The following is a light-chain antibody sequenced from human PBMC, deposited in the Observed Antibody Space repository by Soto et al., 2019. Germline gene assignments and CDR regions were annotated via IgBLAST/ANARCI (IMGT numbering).Light chain of an antibody. Sequence: EIVMTQSPATLSVSPGERATLSCRASQSVGSNLAWYQQKPGQAPRLLIYGASTRATGIPARFSGSGSGTEFTLTISSPHFEDFAIYFCQQYNNWPPDRAFGQGTKVEIK. V-gene: IGKV3-15*01. J-gene: IGKJ1*01. CDR3: QQYNNWPPDRA. CDR2: GAS. CDR1: QSVGSN.